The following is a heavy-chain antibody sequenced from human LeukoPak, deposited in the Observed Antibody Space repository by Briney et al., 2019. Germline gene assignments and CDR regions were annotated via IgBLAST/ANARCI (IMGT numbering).Heavy chain of an antibody. CDR3: AGGGLGYSSTWYAAAIDI. D-gene: IGHD6-13*01. CDR2: IYYGGST. CDR1: GGSISSYY. J-gene: IGHJ3*02. V-gene: IGHV4-59*01. Sequence: PSETLSLTCTVSGGSISSYYWSWIRQPPEKGLEWIGYIYYGGSTNYNRSLKSRVTISVETSKNQFSLRLSSVTAADTAVYYCAGGGLGYSSTWYAAAIDIWGQGTMVTVSS.